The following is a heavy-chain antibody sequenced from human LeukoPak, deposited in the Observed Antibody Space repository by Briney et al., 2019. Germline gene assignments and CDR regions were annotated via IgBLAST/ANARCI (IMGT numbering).Heavy chain of an antibody. CDR1: GYTFTDYC. CDR3: ARDGEYYDFWTGYKHRRYYYMDV. CDR2: INPSGGGT. Sequence: GASVKVSCKASGYTFTDYCMHWVRQAPGQGLEWMGIINPSGGGTSYAQKFQGRVTMTRDMSTSTVYMELSSLRSEDTAVYYCARDGEYYDFWTGYKHRRYYYMDVWGKGTTVTVSS. J-gene: IGHJ6*03. D-gene: IGHD3-3*01. V-gene: IGHV1-46*01.